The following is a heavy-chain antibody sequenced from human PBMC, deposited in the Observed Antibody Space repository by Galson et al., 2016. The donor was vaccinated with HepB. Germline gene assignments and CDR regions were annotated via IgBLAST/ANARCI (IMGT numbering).Heavy chain of an antibody. CDR1: GFSFSNYP. CDR2: IDSGGGGRT. CDR3: VKGGFRLLDT. J-gene: IGHJ5*02. D-gene: IGHD3-10*01. V-gene: IGHV3-23*01. Sequence: SLRLSCAASGFSFSNYPMTWVRQAPGRGLDWVSGIDSGGGGRTYYADSVKGRFIISRDNSKTALYLQMNSLGAEVTAVYYCVKGGFRLLDTWGQGTLVTVSS.